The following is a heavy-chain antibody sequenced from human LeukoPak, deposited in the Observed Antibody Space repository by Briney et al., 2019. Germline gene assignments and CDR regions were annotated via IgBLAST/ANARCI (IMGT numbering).Heavy chain of an antibody. CDR3: AKDRDSSGWYVNDY. J-gene: IGHJ4*02. Sequence: SLRPSCAASAFTFTTYGTHWVRPVPGNGLGWEAAILSDGSNTNYADSRKGSFSICIDNSKNTMNLQMNSLRAEDTAVYYCAKDRDSSGWYVNDYWGQGTLVAVSS. CDR2: ILSDGSNT. V-gene: IGHV3-30*18. CDR1: AFTFTTYG. D-gene: IGHD6-19*01.